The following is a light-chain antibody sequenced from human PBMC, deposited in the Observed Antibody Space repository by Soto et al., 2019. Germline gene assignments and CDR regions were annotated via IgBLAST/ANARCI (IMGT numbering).Light chain of an antibody. V-gene: IGLV3-21*02. CDR1: NIGSKG. CDR2: DDS. Sequence: SYELTQPPSVSVAPGQTARITCGGKNIGSKGVHRYQQKPGQARVLVVYDDSDRPPGIPERFSGSNSGNTATRTSSRVEGADEADNYCQVWVSSSDNLYVFGTGTKVTAL. J-gene: IGLJ1*01. CDR3: QVWVSSSDNLYV.